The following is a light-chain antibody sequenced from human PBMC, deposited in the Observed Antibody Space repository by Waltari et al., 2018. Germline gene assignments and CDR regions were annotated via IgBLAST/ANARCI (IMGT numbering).Light chain of an antibody. V-gene: IGLV2-11*01. CDR2: DVT. J-gene: IGLJ1*01. Sequence: QSALTQPRSVSGSPGQSVTISCTGTRSDVGAYDYVSWSQQRPGKAPKLIIYDVTERPSGVPARFSGSKSDNKASLTNSGLQADDEADYYCCSYAGRYTNYVVGSGTKVTVL. CDR3: CSYAGRYTNYV. CDR1: RSDVGAYDY.